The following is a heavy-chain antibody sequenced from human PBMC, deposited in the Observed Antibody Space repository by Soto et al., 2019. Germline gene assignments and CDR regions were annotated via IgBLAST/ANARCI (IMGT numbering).Heavy chain of an antibody. D-gene: IGHD1-26*01. Sequence: ESGGGLVQPGGSLRLSCAASGFTFSDHYMEWVRQAPGKGLEWVGRIRNKANSYSTEYAASVKGRFTISRDDSMNSLYLQMNSLKTEDTAVFYCARYSGSYSRGLDYWGQGTPVTVSS. V-gene: IGHV3-72*01. CDR2: IRNKANSYST. J-gene: IGHJ4*02. CDR1: GFTFSDHY. CDR3: ARYSGSYSRGLDY.